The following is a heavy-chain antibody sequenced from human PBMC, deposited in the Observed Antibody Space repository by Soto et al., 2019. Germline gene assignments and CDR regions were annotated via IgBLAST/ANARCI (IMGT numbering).Heavy chain of an antibody. D-gene: IGHD3-22*01. CDR1: GFTFSNYA. CDR2: ISANGRNA. CDR3: SKDLCSLGWLALGAPFDS. Sequence: EVHLLESGGAVVQPGRSLRLSCAASGFTFSNYAMNWIRQAPGKGLEWLSSISANGRNAYYTDAEKGRFSITRVRAKNSLYQQFDSLTVEYTAIYFRSKDLCSLGWLALGAPFDSWSQGTLVTVSS. J-gene: IGHJ4*02. V-gene: IGHV3-23*01.